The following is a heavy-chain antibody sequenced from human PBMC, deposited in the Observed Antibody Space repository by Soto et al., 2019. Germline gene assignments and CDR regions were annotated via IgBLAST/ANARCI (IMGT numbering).Heavy chain of an antibody. D-gene: IGHD4-17*01. CDR1: GGTFSSYA. J-gene: IGHJ4*02. CDR2: IIPIFGTA. V-gene: IGHV1-69*06. CDR3: AGYNYGDSQGCFDY. Sequence: QVQLVQSGAEVKKPGSSVKVSCKASGGTFSSYAISWVRQAPGQGLEWMGGIIPIFGTANYAQKFQGRVTIPADKSTSTAYMELSRLRSEDTAVYYCAGYNYGDSQGCFDYWGQGTLVTVSS.